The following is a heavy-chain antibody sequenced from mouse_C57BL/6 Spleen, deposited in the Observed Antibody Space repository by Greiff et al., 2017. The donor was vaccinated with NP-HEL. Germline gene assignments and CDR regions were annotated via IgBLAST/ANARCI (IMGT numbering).Heavy chain of an antibody. Sequence: VKLMESGPELVKPGASVTLSCKASGYTFTSYDINWVKQRPGQGLEWIGWIYPRDGSTKYNEKFKGKATLTVDTSSSTAYMELHSLTSEDSAVYFCARTRSDAMDYWGQGTSVTVSS. CDR2: IYPRDGST. CDR1: GYTFTSYD. CDR3: ARTRSDAMDY. J-gene: IGHJ4*01. V-gene: IGHV1-85*01. D-gene: IGHD1-1*01.